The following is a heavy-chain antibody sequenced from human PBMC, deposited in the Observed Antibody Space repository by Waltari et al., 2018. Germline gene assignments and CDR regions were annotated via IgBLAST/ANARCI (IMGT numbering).Heavy chain of an antibody. Sequence: EVQLVESGGGLVKPGGSLRLSCAASGFPFLTYTMNWVRQAPGKGLECVASISPASVSSYYADSVTGRFSISRDNARNFLFLQMNSLRAEDTAVYYCARFEGAPYYFDFWGQGTLVTVSS. CDR3: ARFEGAPYYFDF. J-gene: IGHJ4*02. CDR2: ISPASVSS. V-gene: IGHV3-21*06. CDR1: GFPFLTYT.